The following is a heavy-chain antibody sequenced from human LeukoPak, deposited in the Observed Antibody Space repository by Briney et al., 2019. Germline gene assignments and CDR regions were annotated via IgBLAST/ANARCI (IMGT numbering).Heavy chain of an antibody. D-gene: IGHD3-3*01. J-gene: IGHJ4*02. Sequence: ASVKVSCKVSGYTLTAPSMHWVRQAPGKGLEWMGGFDPEDGETIYAQKFQGRVTMTEDTSTDTAYMELSSLTSEDTAVYFCATALGVTIFGVVTDYWGQGTLVTVSS. V-gene: IGHV1-24*01. CDR1: GYTLTAPS. CDR2: FDPEDGET. CDR3: ATALGVTIFGVVTDY.